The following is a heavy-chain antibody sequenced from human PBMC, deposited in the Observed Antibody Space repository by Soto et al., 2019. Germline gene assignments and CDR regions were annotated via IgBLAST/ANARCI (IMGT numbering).Heavy chain of an antibody. D-gene: IGHD6-19*01. CDR3: SKGEGIAVAVDY. V-gene: IGHV3-23*01. J-gene: IGHJ4*02. Sequence: EVQLLESGGGLVQPGGSLRLSCAASGFTFSSYARSWVRQAPGKGLWWVSAISGSGGSTYYADSVKGRFTISRDNSKNTLYLQMNSLRAEDTAVYYCSKGEGIAVAVDYWGQGTLVTVSS. CDR2: ISGSGGST. CDR1: GFTFSSYA.